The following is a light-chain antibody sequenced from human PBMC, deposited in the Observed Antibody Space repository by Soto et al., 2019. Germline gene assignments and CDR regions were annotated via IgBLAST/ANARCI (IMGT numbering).Light chain of an antibody. CDR1: SSDVGAYNF. CDR2: DVS. J-gene: IGLJ1*01. Sequence: QSALTQPASVSGSRGQSITISCTGTSSDVGAYNFVSWYQQHPGKLPKVRMFDVSRRPAGVADRFSCSKSGNTASLTISGLQAAEEGDYYCSSYTSSSTHVFGSGTKLTVL. CDR3: SSYTSSSTHV. V-gene: IGLV2-14*03.